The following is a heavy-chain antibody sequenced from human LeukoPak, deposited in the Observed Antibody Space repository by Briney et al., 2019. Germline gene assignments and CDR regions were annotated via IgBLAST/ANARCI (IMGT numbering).Heavy chain of an antibody. CDR2: ISGSGGST. CDR1: GFTFSSYA. CDR3: AKDHGMITFGGVIVPEYYFDY. V-gene: IGHV3-23*01. J-gene: IGHJ4*02. D-gene: IGHD3-16*02. Sequence: GGSLRLSCAASGFTFSSYAMSWVRQAPGKGLEWVSAISGSGGSTYYADSVKGRFTISRDNSKNTLYLQMNTLRAEDTAVYYCAKDHGMITFGGVIVPEYYFDYWGQGTLVTVSS.